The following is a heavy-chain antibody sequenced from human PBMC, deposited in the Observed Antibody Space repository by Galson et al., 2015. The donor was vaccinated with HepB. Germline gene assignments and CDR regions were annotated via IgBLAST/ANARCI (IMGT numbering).Heavy chain of an antibody. CDR3: ARARTEEDSGSYYVHYYYYGMDV. CDR2: IIPIFGTA. Sequence: SVKVSCKASGGTFSSYAISWVRQAPGQGLEWMGGIIPIFGTANYAQKFQGRVTITADESTSTAYMELSSLRSEDTAVYYCARARTEEDSGSYYVHYYYYGMDVWGQGTTVTVSS. J-gene: IGHJ6*02. D-gene: IGHD1-26*01. V-gene: IGHV1-69*13. CDR1: GGTFSSYA.